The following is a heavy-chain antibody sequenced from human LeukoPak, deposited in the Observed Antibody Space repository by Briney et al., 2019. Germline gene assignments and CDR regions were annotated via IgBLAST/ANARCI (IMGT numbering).Heavy chain of an antibody. Sequence: GRSLRLSCVASGFTFSHYPLHWDRQAPGKGLEWVAVISYDGGNTYYADSVKGRFTISRDNSKNTVYLQMSSLRTEDTAVYYCASLSTSGRLAYFFDYWGQGTLVTVSS. D-gene: IGHD6-19*01. J-gene: IGHJ4*02. CDR3: ASLSTSGRLAYFFDY. V-gene: IGHV3-30-3*02. CDR1: GFTFSHYP. CDR2: ISYDGGNT.